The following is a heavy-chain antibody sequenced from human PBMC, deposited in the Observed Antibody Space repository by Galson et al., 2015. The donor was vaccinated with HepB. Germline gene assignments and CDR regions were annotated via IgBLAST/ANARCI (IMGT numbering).Heavy chain of an antibody. CDR1: GDSVSSNSAS. J-gene: IGHJ4*02. Sequence: CAISGDSVSSNSASWNWIRQSPSRGLEWLGGTYYRSKWYNDYAVSVKSRITINPDTSKNLFSLQLKSVTPEDTAVYYCASQDGHIWGQGTLVTVSA. D-gene: IGHD4-17*01. CDR3: ASQDGHI. V-gene: IGHV6-1*01. CDR2: TYYRSKWYN.